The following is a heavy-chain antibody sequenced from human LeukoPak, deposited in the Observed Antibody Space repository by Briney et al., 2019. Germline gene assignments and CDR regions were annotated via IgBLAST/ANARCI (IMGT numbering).Heavy chain of an antibody. CDR3: ARVNGYSYGPYYFDY. Sequence: GASVKVSCKASGGTFSSYAISWVRQAPGQGLEWMGGIIPILGIANYAQKFQGRVTITADKSTSTAYMELSSLRSEDTAVYYCARVNGYSYGPYYFDYWGQGTLVTVSS. J-gene: IGHJ4*02. D-gene: IGHD5-18*01. CDR2: IIPILGIA. CDR1: GGTFSSYA. V-gene: IGHV1-69*10.